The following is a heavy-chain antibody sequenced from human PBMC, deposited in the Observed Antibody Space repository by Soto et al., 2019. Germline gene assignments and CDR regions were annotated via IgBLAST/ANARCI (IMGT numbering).Heavy chain of an antibody. J-gene: IGHJ4*02. V-gene: IGHV3-48*01. CDR1: GFIFSNHN. D-gene: IGHD1-26*01. CDR3: ARATGDFDY. CDR2: ISFSTTTI. Sequence: PGGSLRLSCVASGFIFSNHNMNWVRQAPGKGLEWVSYISFSTTTIHYADSVKGRFTISRDNAKNSLYLQMNNLRPEDTAVYYYARATGDFDYWGQGTLVTVSS.